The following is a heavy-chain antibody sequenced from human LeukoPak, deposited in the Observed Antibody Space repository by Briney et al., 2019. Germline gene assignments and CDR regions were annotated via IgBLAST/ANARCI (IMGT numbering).Heavy chain of an antibody. Sequence: SQTLSLTCAISGDSVSSDSAAWTWIRQSPSRGLEWLGRTYYRSKWYNDYAASVKSRITINPDTSKNQFSLRLNSVTAADTAVYYCARASPSMYYYGSGSYFPYFGYYYYMDVWGKGTTVTISS. D-gene: IGHD3-10*01. J-gene: IGHJ6*03. CDR1: GDSVSSDSAA. V-gene: IGHV6-1*01. CDR3: ARASPSMYYYGSGSYFPYFGYYYYMDV. CDR2: TYYRSKWYN.